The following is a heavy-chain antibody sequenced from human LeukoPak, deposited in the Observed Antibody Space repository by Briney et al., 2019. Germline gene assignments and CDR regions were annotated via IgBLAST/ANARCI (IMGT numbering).Heavy chain of an antibody. CDR2: IYYSGST. CDR1: GGSISSGGYY. Sequence: SETLSLTCTVSGGSISSGGYYWRWIRQHPGKGLEWIGYIYYSGSTYYNPSLKSRVTLSVDTSKNQFSLKLSSVTAADTAVYYCARGVGSGWYWFDPWGQGTLVTVSS. CDR3: ARGVGSGWYWFDP. D-gene: IGHD6-19*01. V-gene: IGHV4-31*03. J-gene: IGHJ5*02.